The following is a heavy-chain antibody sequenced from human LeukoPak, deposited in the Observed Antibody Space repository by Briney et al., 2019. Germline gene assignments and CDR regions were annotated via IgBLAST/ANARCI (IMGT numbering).Heavy chain of an antibody. J-gene: IGHJ4*02. V-gene: IGHV3-48*04. CDR3: ARAVFYQFDY. D-gene: IGHD2-2*01. CDR1: GFTLSNYG. CDR2: FSGTGNTI. Sequence: PGGSLRLSCAASGFTLSNYGMNWIRQAPGKGLEWISYFSGTGNTIYYADSVKGRFTISKDNAKNSLYLQMNSLRAEDTAVYYCARAVFYQFDYWGQGAPVTVSS.